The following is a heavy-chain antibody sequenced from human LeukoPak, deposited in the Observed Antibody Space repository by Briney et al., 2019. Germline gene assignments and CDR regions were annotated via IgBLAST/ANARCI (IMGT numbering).Heavy chain of an antibody. J-gene: IGHJ4*02. D-gene: IGHD3-10*01. CDR1: GFTFSDYY. Sequence: GGSLRLSCAASGFTFSDYYMSWIRQAPGKGLEWVSYISSSGSTIYYADSVKGRFTISRDNAKNSLYLQMNSLRAEDTAVYYCARDAEYYYGSGSYWPPKFDYWGQGTLVTVSS. CDR2: ISSSGSTI. CDR3: ARDAEYYYGSGSYWPPKFDY. V-gene: IGHV3-11*01.